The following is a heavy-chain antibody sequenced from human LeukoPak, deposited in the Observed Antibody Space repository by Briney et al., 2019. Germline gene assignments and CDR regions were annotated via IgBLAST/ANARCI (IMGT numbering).Heavy chain of an antibody. Sequence: SETLSLTCTVSGGSISSYYWSWIRQPPGKGLEWIGYIYYSGSTNYNPSLKSRVTISVDTSKNQFSLKLSSVTAADTAVYYCARQSGGWYNYYYYYGMDVWGQGTTVTVSS. CDR2: IYYSGST. J-gene: IGHJ6*02. V-gene: IGHV4-59*08. D-gene: IGHD6-19*01. CDR1: GGSISSYY. CDR3: ARQSGGWYNYYYYYGMDV.